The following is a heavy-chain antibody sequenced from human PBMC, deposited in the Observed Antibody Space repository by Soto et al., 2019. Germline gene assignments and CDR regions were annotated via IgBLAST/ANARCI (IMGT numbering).Heavy chain of an antibody. Sequence: ASVKVSCKASGYTFTSYGISWVRQAPGQGLEWMGWISAYNGNTDYAQKLQGRVTMTTDTSTSTAYMGLRSLRSDDTAVYYCARVTYYDILTGYSRNNWCDPWGQGTLVTVSS. CDR3: ARVTYYDILTGYSRNNWCDP. D-gene: IGHD3-9*01. CDR1: GYTFTSYG. CDR2: ISAYNGNT. J-gene: IGHJ5*02. V-gene: IGHV1-18*04.